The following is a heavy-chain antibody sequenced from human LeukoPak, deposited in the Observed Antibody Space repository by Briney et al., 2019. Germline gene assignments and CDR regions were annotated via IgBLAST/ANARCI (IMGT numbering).Heavy chain of an antibody. CDR1: GFTFSSYG. Sequence: GGSLRLSCAASGFTFSSYGMSWVRQAPGEGLEWVSSISSSSSYIYYADSVKGRFTISRDNAKNSLYLQMNSLRAEDTAVYYCARGGRRDGSSGPAWGQGTLVTVSS. V-gene: IGHV3-21*01. D-gene: IGHD1-26*01. CDR3: ARGGRRDGSSGPA. CDR2: ISSSSSYI. J-gene: IGHJ4*02.